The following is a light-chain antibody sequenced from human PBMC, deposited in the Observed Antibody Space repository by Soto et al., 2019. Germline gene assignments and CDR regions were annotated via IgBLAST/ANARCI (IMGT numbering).Light chain of an antibody. CDR1: QSITTL. J-gene: IGKJ1*01. V-gene: IGKV1-5*03. CDR2: KAS. Sequence: DIQMTQSPSTLSASVGDRVAITCRASQSITTLLAWYQQKPGKAPKLLIYKASSLESGVPSRFTGSGSGTEFTLTIYSLQPDDFATYYCQQYYSSPWTFGQGTKVEIK. CDR3: QQYYSSPWT.